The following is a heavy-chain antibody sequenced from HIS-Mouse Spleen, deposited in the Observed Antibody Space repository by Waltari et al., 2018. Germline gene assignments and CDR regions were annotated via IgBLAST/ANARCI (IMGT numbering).Heavy chain of an antibody. CDR3: ARDLELDAFDI. J-gene: IGHJ3*02. D-gene: IGHD1-1*01. CDR1: GFTFSSYW. V-gene: IGHV3-74*01. Sequence: EVQLVESGGGLVQPGGSLRLSCAASGFTFSSYWMHWVRQAPGKGLVYVSRINRDGSSTSYADSVKGRFTSSRDNAKNTLYLQMNSLRAEDTAVYYCARDLELDAFDIWGQGTMVTVSS. CDR2: INRDGSST.